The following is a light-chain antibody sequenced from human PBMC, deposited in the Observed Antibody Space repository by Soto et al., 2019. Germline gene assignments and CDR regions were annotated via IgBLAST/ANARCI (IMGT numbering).Light chain of an antibody. CDR2: AAS. J-gene: IGKJ4*01. CDR1: QGIRNY. V-gene: IGKV1-27*01. CDR3: QKYNSAPLT. Sequence: DIQMTQSPSSLSASVGDRVTITCRASQGIRNYLAWYQQKPGKVPQILIYAASTLQSGVPPRFSGSGSRTAFTLTISSLQPEDVATYYCQKYNSAPLTFGGGTKVEIK.